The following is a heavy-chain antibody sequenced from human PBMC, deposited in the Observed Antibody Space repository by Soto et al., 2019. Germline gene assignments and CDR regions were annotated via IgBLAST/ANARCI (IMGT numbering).Heavy chain of an antibody. D-gene: IGHD5-18*01. CDR3: AREYSYGISDISGSFDY. CDR2: MSYDGSNK. Sequence: PGGSLRLSCAASGFTFSSYAMHWLRQAPGKGLEWVAVMSYDGSNKYYADSVKGRFTISRGNSKNTLYLQMNSLRAEDTAVYYCAREYSYGISDISGSFDYWGQGTLVTVSS. J-gene: IGHJ4*02. CDR1: GFTFSSYA. V-gene: IGHV3-30-3*01.